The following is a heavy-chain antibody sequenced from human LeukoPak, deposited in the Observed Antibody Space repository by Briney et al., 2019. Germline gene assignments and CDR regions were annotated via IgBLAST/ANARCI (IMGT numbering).Heavy chain of an antibody. Sequence: GGSLRLSCAASGFTVSNNYVSWVRQAPGKGLEWVSVIYSGGGTYYADSVRGRFTISRDNSKNMLSLQMNSLRAEDTAVYYCARVLSDSSGWYHFDYWGQGTLVTVSS. J-gene: IGHJ4*02. V-gene: IGHV3-53*01. D-gene: IGHD6-19*01. CDR3: ARVLSDSSGWYHFDY. CDR1: GFTVSNNY. CDR2: IYSGGGT.